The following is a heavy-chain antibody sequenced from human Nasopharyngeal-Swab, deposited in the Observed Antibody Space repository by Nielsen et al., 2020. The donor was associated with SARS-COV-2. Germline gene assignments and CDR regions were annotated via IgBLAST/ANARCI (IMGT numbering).Heavy chain of an antibody. Sequence: GESLKLSCAASGFPFHNYGLSWVRQAPGKGLEWVSSISGSGGSTYYADSAKGRFTMSRDNSKSTLYLQMNTLRAEDTAVYYCAKGYSSGWQLYYYYGMDVWGQGTTVTVSS. V-gene: IGHV3-23*01. J-gene: IGHJ6*02. CDR1: GFPFHNYG. D-gene: IGHD6-19*01. CDR2: ISGSGGST. CDR3: AKGYSSGWQLYYYYGMDV.